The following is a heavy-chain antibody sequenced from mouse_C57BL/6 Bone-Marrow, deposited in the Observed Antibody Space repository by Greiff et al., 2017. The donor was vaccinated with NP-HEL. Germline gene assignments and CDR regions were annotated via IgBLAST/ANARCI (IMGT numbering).Heavy chain of an antibody. J-gene: IGHJ4*01. CDR1: GYTFTDYY. CDR3: ARVRYYGSSPYAMDY. D-gene: IGHD1-1*01. CDR2: IFPGSGST. Sequence: QVQLQQSGPELVKPGASVKISCKASGYTFTDYYINWVKQRPGQGLEWIGWIFPGSGSTYYNEKFKGKATLTVDKSSSTAYMLLSSLTSEDSAVYFCARVRYYGSSPYAMDYWGQGTSVTVSS. V-gene: IGHV1-75*01.